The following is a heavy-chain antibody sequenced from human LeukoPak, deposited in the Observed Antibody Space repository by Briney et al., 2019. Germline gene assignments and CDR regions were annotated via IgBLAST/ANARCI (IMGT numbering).Heavy chain of an antibody. V-gene: IGHV4-30-2*01. D-gene: IGHD5-12*01. CDR1: GGSISSGGYS. CDR2: IYHSGST. J-gene: IGHJ6*04. Sequence: SETLSLTCAVSGGSISSGGYSWSWIRQPPGKGLEWIGYIYHSGSTYYNPSLKSRVTISVDRSKNQFSLKLSSVTAADTAVYYCARVHYSGYDFGMDVWGKGTTVTVSS. CDR3: ARVHYSGYDFGMDV.